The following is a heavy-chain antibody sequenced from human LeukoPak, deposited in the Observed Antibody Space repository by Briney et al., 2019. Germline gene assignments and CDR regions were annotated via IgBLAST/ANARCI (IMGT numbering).Heavy chain of an antibody. CDR1: GFTFSSYS. CDR3: ESSGSYHGLVDY. CDR2: ISSSSSYI. Sequence: GGSLRLSCAASGFTFSSYSMNWVRRAPGKGLEWVSSISSSSSYIYYADSVKGRFTISRDNAKNSLYLQMNSLRAEDTAVYYCESSGSYHGLVDYWGQGTLVTVSS. V-gene: IGHV3-21*01. J-gene: IGHJ4*02. D-gene: IGHD1-26*01.